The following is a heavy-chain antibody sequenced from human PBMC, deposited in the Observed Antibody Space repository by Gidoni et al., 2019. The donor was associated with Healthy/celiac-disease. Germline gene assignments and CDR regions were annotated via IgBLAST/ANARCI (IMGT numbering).Heavy chain of an antibody. J-gene: IGHJ4*02. CDR1: GFTFSSYG. Sequence: QVQLVESGGGVVQPGRSLRLSCAASGFTFSSYGMHWVRQAPGKGLEWVAVIWYDGSNKYYADSVKGRFTISRDNSKNTLYLQMNSLRAEDTAVYYCARALDRDVGPFDYWGQGTLVTVSS. V-gene: IGHV3-33*01. CDR2: IWYDGSNK. D-gene: IGHD3-22*01. CDR3: ARALDRDVGPFDY.